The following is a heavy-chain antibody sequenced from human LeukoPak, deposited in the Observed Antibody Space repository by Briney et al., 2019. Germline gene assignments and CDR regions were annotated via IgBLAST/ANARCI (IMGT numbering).Heavy chain of an antibody. CDR2: IYYSGST. CDR3: ARDDSYSNGVDY. Sequence: SEXXSLTCTVSGGSISSYYWSWIRQPPGKGLEWIGYIYYSGSTNYNPSLKSRVTISVHTSKNQFSLKLSSVTAAGTAVYYCARDDSYSNGVDYRGQGTLVTVSS. CDR1: GGSISSYY. D-gene: IGHD4-11*01. J-gene: IGHJ4*02. V-gene: IGHV4-59*01.